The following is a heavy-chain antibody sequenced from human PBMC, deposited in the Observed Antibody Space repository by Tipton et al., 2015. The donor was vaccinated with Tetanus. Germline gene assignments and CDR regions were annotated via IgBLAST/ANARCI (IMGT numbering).Heavy chain of an antibody. CDR2: IYQNGDA. CDR1: GGSISSFY. CDR3: ARERIEAFYYHGLDV. Sequence: LRLSCTVSGGSISSFYWYWIRQPPGKGLEWIAYIYQNGDANYNPSLQSRVTIPVDTSKNQFSLQLAFVTAADTAIYYCARERIEAFYYHGLDVWGPGTTVTASS. D-gene: IGHD2-21*01. V-gene: IGHV4-59*01. J-gene: IGHJ6*02.